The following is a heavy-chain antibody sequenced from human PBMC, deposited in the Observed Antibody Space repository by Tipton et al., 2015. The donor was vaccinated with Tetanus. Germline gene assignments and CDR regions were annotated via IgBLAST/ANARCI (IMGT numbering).Heavy chain of an antibody. D-gene: IGHD3-10*01. CDR2: VAYDGNNK. J-gene: IGHJ4*02. CDR1: GLSFSGYG. Sequence: SPRLSCATSGLSFSGYGLHWLRQAPGKGLEWVALVAYDGNNKYYADSVKGRFTISRDNSKDTLYLQMNSLRPEDTAVYYCARDGFYYGSGSYYRAFWGQGTLVTVSP. CDR3: ARDGFYYGSGSYYRAF. V-gene: IGHV3-30-3*01.